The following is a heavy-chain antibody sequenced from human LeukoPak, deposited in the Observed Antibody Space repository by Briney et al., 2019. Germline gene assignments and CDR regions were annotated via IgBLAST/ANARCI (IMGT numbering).Heavy chain of an antibody. CDR1: GYIFTSYW. Sequence: GESLKISCKGSGYIFTSYWIGWVRQMPGKGLEWMGIIYPGDSDIRYSPSFEGQVTISADKSIRTAYLQWSSLKASDTAMYYCASNERPVGDWFGPWGQGTLVTVSS. D-gene: IGHD3-16*01. CDR2: IYPGDSDI. J-gene: IGHJ5*02. V-gene: IGHV5-51*01. CDR3: ASNERPVGDWFGP.